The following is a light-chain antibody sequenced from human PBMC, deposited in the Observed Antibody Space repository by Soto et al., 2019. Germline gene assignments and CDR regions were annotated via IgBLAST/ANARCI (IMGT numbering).Light chain of an antibody. CDR2: KAS. V-gene: IGKV1-5*03. CDR1: QSISNW. Sequence: DIQMTQSASTLPASVGDRVTITCRANQSISNWLAWHQQKPGKVPKILIYKASSLESGVPSRFSGSGSGTEFTLTISRLQPDDFATYYCQQYNTYSPERTFGQGTKVDI. J-gene: IGKJ1*01. CDR3: QQYNTYSPERT.